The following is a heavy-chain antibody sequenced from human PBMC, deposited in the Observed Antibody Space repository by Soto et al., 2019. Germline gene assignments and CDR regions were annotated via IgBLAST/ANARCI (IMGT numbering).Heavy chain of an antibody. D-gene: IGHD1-7*01. CDR1: GFTLSSYA. CDR2: ISYDGSNK. J-gene: IGHJ5*02. Sequence: VQLVESGGGVFQPGRSLRLSCAASGFTLSSYAMHWVRQAPGKGLEWVAVISYDGSNKYYADSVKGRFTISRDNSKNTLYLQMNSLRAEDTAVYYCARGRNFPRILNWFDPWGQGTLVTVSS. CDR3: ARGRNFPRILNWFDP. V-gene: IGHV3-30-3*01.